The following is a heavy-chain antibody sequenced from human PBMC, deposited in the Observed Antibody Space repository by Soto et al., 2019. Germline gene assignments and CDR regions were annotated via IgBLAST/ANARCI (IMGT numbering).Heavy chain of an antibody. CDR1: GFTFSDYC. V-gene: IGHV3-11*01. J-gene: IGHJ6*02. D-gene: IGHD2-2*01. Sequence: QVQLVESGGGSVKPGGSLRLSCAASGFTFSDYCMSWIRQAPGKGLEWVSYISSGGFITYYADSVKGRFTTSWDKAKNSLYLQMNTLSANDTAVYYCATGVVPATKWGYYSYGLDVWGQGTTVTVSS. CDR2: ISSGGFIT. CDR3: ATGVVPATKWGYYSYGLDV.